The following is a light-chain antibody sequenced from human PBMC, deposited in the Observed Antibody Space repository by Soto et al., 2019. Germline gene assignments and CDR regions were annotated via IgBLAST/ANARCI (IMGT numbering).Light chain of an antibody. CDR3: TSYAGSNNLL. Sequence: QSALTQPPSASGPPGQSVSISCIGTSSDVGGYNYVSWYQHHPGTAPKLIIYEVTKRPSGVPDRFSGSKSGNTASLTVSGLQAEDEANYYCTSYAGSNNLLFGGGTKLTVL. J-gene: IGLJ2*01. V-gene: IGLV2-8*01. CDR2: EVT. CDR1: SSDVGGYNY.